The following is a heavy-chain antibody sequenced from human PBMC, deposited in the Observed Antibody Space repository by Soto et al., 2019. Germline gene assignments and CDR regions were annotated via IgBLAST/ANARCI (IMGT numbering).Heavy chain of an antibody. D-gene: IGHD6-19*01. V-gene: IGHV4-39*01. J-gene: IGHJ6*02. CDR1: GGSISSSSYY. CDR2: IYYSGST. CDR3: ARAGLSRVDSSTDYYYYGMDV. Sequence: QLQLQESGPGLVKPSETLSLTCTVSGGSISSSSYYWGWIRQPPGKGLEWIGSIYYSGSTCYNPSLKSRVTISVDTSKNQFPLNLSSVTTADTAVYYCARAGLSRVDSSTDYYYYGMDVWGQGTTVTVSS.